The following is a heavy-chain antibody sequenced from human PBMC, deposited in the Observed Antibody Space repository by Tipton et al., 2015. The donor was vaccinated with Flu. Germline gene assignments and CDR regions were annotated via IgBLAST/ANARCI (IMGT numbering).Heavy chain of an antibody. Sequence: TLSLTCTVSGGSISSYHWNWIRQPPGKGLEWIGNIYYTGTTNYSPSLKSRVTLSLDSSKNQFSLKLTSVTAADTAIYYCARDTVSSPRYFHHWGQGALVTVSP. V-gene: IGHV4-59*01. CDR3: ARDTVSSPRYFHH. CDR1: GGSISSYH. J-gene: IGHJ1*01. D-gene: IGHD6-13*01. CDR2: IYYTGTT.